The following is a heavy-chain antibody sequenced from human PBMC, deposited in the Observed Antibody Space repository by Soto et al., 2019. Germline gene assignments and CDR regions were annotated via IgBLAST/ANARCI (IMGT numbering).Heavy chain of an antibody. V-gene: IGHV1-18*01. J-gene: IGHJ6*02. CDR1: GYTFNNYG. CDR3: ARDGYYGSGSYGMDV. Sequence: ASVKVSCKTSGYTFNNYGISWVRQAPGQGLEWMGWISDYNGNTNYPQKFQGRVTMTTDISTKTVYMVLTSLRSDDTAVYYCARDGYYGSGSYGMDVWGRGTTVTVS. CDR2: ISDYNGNT. D-gene: IGHD3-10*01.